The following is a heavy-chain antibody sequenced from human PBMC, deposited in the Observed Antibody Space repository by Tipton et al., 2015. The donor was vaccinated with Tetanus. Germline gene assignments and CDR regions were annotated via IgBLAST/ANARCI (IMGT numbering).Heavy chain of an antibody. CDR1: GYTLTELS. J-gene: IGHJ5*02. CDR3: ATAPDIVVVPAAISWFDP. D-gene: IGHD2-2*01. Sequence: QVQLVQSGAEVKKPGASVKVSCKVSGYTLTELSMHWVRQAPGKGLEWMGGFDPEDGETIYAQKFQGRVTMTEDTSTDTAYMELSSLRSEDTAVYYCATAPDIVVVPAAISWFDPWGQGTLVTVSS. V-gene: IGHV1-24*01. CDR2: FDPEDGET.